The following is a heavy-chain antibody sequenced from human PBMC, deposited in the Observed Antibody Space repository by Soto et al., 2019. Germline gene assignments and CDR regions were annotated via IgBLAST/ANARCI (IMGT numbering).Heavy chain of an antibody. CDR1: GGTISSYY. D-gene: IGHD6-13*01. V-gene: IGHV4-59*01. CDR2: IYYSGST. CDR3: GRDGYMFHEGGYFDY. Sequence: SETLSLTCTVSGGTISSYYWSWIRQPPGKGLEWIGYIYYSGSTNYNPSLKSRVTISVDTSKNQFSLKLSSVTAADTAVYYCGRDGYMFHEGGYFDYGGQGTLVTVSS. J-gene: IGHJ4*02.